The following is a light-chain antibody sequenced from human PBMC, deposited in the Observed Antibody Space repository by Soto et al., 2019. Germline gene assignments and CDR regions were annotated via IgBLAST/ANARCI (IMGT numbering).Light chain of an antibody. J-gene: IGKJ5*01. CDR1: QSISSY. Sequence: DIQMTQSPSCLSASVGDRVTITCRSSQSISSYLNWYQQKPGKAPKLLIYAASSLQSGVPSRFSGSGSGTDFTLTISSLQPEDFATYYCQQSYSTPLITFGQGTRLEI. CDR2: AAS. V-gene: IGKV1-39*01. CDR3: QQSYSTPLIT.